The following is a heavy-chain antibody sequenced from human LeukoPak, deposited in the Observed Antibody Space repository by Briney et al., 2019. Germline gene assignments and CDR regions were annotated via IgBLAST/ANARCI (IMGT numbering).Heavy chain of an antibody. CDR3: ARARIAVAGPKLDH. CDR1: GYTFTGYY. Sequence: ASVRVSCKASGYTFTGYYMHWVRQAPGQGLEWMGWINPNSGGTNYAQRFQGRVTMTRDTSISTAYMELSRLRSDDTAVYYCARARIAVAGPKLDHWGQGTLVTVSS. V-gene: IGHV1-2*02. J-gene: IGHJ5*02. D-gene: IGHD6-19*01. CDR2: INPNSGGT.